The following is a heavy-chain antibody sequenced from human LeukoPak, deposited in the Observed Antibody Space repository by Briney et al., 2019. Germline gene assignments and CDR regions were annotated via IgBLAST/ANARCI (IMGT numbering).Heavy chain of an antibody. CDR2: ISGSGGST. D-gene: IGHD5-18*01. CDR1: GFSSTSYA. Sequence: GGSLRLSCAASGFSSTSYAMSWVRQAPGKGLEWVSAISGSGGSTYYADAVKGRFTISRDNSKSTLYLQVSSLRAEDTAVYYCAKDRGNNYGLGVSWGQGTLVTVSS. V-gene: IGHV3-23*01. CDR3: AKDRGNNYGLGVS. J-gene: IGHJ5*02.